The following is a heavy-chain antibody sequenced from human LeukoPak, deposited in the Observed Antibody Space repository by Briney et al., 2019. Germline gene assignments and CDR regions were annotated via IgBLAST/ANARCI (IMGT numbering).Heavy chain of an antibody. CDR2: IYTSGST. V-gene: IGHV4-61*02. CDR1: GGSISSGSYY. D-gene: IGHD6-19*01. CDR3: ARESGIAVAGTYWFDP. Sequence: SETLSLTCTVSGGSISSGSYYWSWIRQPAGKGLEWIGRIYTSGSTNYNPSLKSRVTISVDTSKNQFSLKLSSVTAADTAVYYSARESGIAVAGTYWFDPWGQGTLVTVSS. J-gene: IGHJ5*02.